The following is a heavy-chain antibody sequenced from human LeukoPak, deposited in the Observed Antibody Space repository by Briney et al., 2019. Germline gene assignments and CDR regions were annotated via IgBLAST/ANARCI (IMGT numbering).Heavy chain of an antibody. D-gene: IGHD3-10*01. CDR2: IKTDGSIT. Sequence: GGSLRLSCAASGLSFSVYWMHWVRQAPGKGPVWVSRIKTDGSITDYADFVKGRFTISRDNAKNSLYLQMNSLRAEDTAVYYCARDWTYYYGSGSGYWGQGTLVTVSS. J-gene: IGHJ4*02. CDR3: ARDWTYYYGSGSGY. V-gene: IGHV3-74*01. CDR1: GLSFSVYW.